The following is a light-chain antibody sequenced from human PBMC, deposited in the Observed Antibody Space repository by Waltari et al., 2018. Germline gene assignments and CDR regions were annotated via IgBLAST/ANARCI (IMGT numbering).Light chain of an antibody. CDR2: QDI. J-gene: IGLJ3*02. CDR3: QALGSNRWV. V-gene: IGLV3-1*01. Sequence: SDKLTQPPSVSVSPGQTASITCSGDILGNKYASCYQQKPGQSPLLVIYQDINRPSGIPERFTGSKAGNTATLTISGTQAMDDADYYCQALGSNRWVFGGGTKLTVL. CDR1: ILGNKY.